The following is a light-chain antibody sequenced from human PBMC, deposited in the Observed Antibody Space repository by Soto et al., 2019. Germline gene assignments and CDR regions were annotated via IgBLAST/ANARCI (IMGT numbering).Light chain of an antibody. CDR2: DVT. J-gene: IGLJ1*01. CDR3: SSYTSSITYV. Sequence: SALTQPASVSGSPGQSITISCTGTSSDVGGYNYVSWYQQYPGKAPKLMIYDVTNRPSGVFDRFSGSKSGNTASLTISGLQAEDEADYYCSSYTSSITYVFGTGTKVTVL. V-gene: IGLV2-14*03. CDR1: SSDVGGYNY.